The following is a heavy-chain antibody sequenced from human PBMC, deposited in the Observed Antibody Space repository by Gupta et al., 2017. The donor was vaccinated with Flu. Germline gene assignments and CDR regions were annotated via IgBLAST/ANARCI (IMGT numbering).Heavy chain of an antibody. Sequence: EVQLVESGGALVQPGRSLRLSCAASGFTFDDYALHWVRQAPGKGLEWGSGISWNSGSIGYADSVQGRFTISRDNAKNSLYLQMNSLRAEDTALYYCAKDIRGGYSYGGIDYWGQGTLVTVSS. CDR2: ISWNSGSI. V-gene: IGHV3-9*01. CDR1: GFTFDDYA. CDR3: AKDIRGGYSYGGIDY. D-gene: IGHD5-18*01. J-gene: IGHJ4*02.